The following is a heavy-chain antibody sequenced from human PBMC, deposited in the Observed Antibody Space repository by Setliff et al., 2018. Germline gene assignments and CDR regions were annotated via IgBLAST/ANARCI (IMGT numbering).Heavy chain of an antibody. CDR2: INTNTGNP. D-gene: IGHD3-10*01. Sequence: AASVKVSCKASGYTFTTYAMGWMRQAPGQGLEWMGWINTNTGNPSYAQGFTGRFVFSLDTSVSTAYLQINSLEAEDSAVYYCGRASRFGTIVYRGDNYMDVWGKGTTVTVSS. V-gene: IGHV7-4-1*02. J-gene: IGHJ6*03. CDR1: GYTFTTYA. CDR3: GRASRFGTIVYRGDNYMDV.